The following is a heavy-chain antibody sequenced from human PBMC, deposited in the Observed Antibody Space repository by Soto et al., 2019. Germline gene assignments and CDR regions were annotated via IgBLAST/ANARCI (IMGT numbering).Heavy chain of an antibody. J-gene: IGHJ6*04. CDR2: FYSGGKT. CDR3: ARAGQYCTTGTCYPASMGV. CDR1: GFTVSSSY. Sequence: EVQLVESGGGLVQPGGSLRLSCSASGFTVSSSYINWVRQAPGKGLEWVSTFYSGGKTYYADSVKGRFTISRHSSENTLYLQKNSMRSEDKAVYYCARAGQYCTTGTCYPASMGVWGEGTTVTVSS. D-gene: IGHD2-15*01. V-gene: IGHV3-53*04.